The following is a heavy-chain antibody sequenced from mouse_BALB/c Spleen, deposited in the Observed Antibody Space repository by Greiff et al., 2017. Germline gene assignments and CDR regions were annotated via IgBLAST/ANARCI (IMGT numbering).Heavy chain of an antibody. CDR3: AGGYYRYWLAY. CDR2: ISYSGST. D-gene: IGHD2-14*01. CDR1: GYSITSDYA. J-gene: IGHJ3*01. Sequence: ESGPGLVKPSQSLSLTCTVTGYSITSDYAWNWIRQFPGNKLEWMGYISYSGSTSYNPSLKSRISITRDTSKNQFFLQLNSVTTEDTATYYCAGGYYRYWLAYWGQGTLVTVSA. V-gene: IGHV3-2*02.